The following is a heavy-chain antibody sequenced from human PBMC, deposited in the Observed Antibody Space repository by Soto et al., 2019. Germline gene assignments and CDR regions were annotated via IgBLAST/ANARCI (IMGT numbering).Heavy chain of an antibody. CDR3: AKSFTQSNVWRAYRHKTHFDY. Sequence: EVRLLESGGGLVQPGGSLRLSCEGSGFTFTNYGMDWVRQAPGKGLEWISFISGAGDTTYYADSVKGRFIISRDNSKNTLYLQMNSVRAEDTALYYCAKSFTQSNVWRAYRHKTHFDYWGQGALVTVTS. CDR2: ISGAGDTT. V-gene: IGHV3-23*01. J-gene: IGHJ4*02. D-gene: IGHD3-16*02. CDR1: GFTFTNYG.